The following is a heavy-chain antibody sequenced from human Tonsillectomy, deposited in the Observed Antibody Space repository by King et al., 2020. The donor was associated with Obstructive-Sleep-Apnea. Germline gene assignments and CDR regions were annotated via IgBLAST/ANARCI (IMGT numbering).Heavy chain of an antibody. V-gene: IGHV3-20*04. CDR3: SRDPGGDYYGSGSYGMDV. J-gene: IGHJ6*02. Sequence: VQLVESGGGVVRPGGSLRLSCAASGFAFGENGLSWVRQAPGKGLEWVSGITCNGGSTGYADSVKGRFTISRDNAKNSLYLQMNRLRADDTALYYFSRDPGGDYYGSGSYGMDVWGQGTTVTVSS. CDR1: GFAFGENG. D-gene: IGHD3-10*01. CDR2: ITCNGGST.